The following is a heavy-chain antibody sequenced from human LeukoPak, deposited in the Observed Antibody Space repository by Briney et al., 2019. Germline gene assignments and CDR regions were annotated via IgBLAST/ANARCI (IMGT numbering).Heavy chain of an antibody. CDR2: INPNSGGT. Sequence: ASVKVSCKASGYTFTGHYMHWVRQAPGQGLEWMGWINPNSGGTNYAQKFQGRVTMTRDTSISTAYMELNRLRSDDTAVYYCARVVALTGTPVYCMDVWGNGTTVTVSS. D-gene: IGHD6-19*01. CDR1: GYTFTGHY. CDR3: ARVVALTGTPVYCMDV. J-gene: IGHJ6*03. V-gene: IGHV1-2*02.